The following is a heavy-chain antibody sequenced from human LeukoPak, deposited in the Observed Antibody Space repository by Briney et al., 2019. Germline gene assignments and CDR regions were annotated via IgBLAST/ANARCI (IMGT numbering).Heavy chain of an antibody. CDR3: ARDVVAAVGSFDY. J-gene: IGHJ4*02. Sequence: PSETLSLTCTVSGGSISSGSYCWSWIRQSAGKGLEWIGHIYTSGSTNYNPSLKSRVTMSVDTSKNQFFLKLSSVTAADTAVYYCARDVVAAVGSFDYWGQGILVTVSS. V-gene: IGHV4-61*09. D-gene: IGHD6-13*01. CDR2: IYTSGST. CDR1: GGSISSGSYC.